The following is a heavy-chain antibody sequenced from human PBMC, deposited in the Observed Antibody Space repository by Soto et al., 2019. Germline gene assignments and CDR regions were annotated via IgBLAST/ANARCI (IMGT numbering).Heavy chain of an antibody. Sequence: QVQLVESGGGVVQPGRSLRLSCAASGFTFSSYAMHWVRQAPGKGLEWVAVISYDGSNKYYADSVKGRFTISRDNSKNTLYLQMNSLRAEDTAVYYCARDGMEHSFDYWGQGTLVTVSS. D-gene: IGHD1-1*01. V-gene: IGHV3-30-3*01. CDR2: ISYDGSNK. J-gene: IGHJ4*02. CDR3: ARDGMEHSFDY. CDR1: GFTFSSYA.